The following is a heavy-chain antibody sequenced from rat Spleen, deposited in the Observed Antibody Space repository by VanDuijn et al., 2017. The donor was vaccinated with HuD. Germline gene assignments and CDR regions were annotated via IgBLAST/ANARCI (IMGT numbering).Heavy chain of an antibody. CDR1: GFTFSNYW. D-gene: IGHD1-12*01. V-gene: IGHV5-31*01. J-gene: IGHJ3*01. CDR3: TPYEGGSAY. Sequence: EVQLVESGGGLVQPGRSLKLSCVASGFTFSNYWMTWIRQAPGKGMGGVASMTDTGGSTYYPDSGKGRFTISRDNAKSTLYLQMNSLRSEDTATYYCTPYEGGSAYWGQGTLVTVSS. CDR2: MTDTGGST.